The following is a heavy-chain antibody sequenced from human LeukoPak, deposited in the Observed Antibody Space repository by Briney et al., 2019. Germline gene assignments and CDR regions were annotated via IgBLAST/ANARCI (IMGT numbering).Heavy chain of an antibody. J-gene: IGHJ4*02. CDR1: GFSFSAFE. CDR3: ARGSGYVLDY. D-gene: IGHD2-15*01. V-gene: IGHV3-48*03. CDR2: ISTGGRTI. Sequence: GGSLRLSCAASGFSFSAFEMNWVRQAPGKGLEWISHISTGGRTIYYADSEKGRFTISRDNAKNSLYLQMNSLRGEDTGVYYCARGSGYVLDYWTQGTLVTVSS.